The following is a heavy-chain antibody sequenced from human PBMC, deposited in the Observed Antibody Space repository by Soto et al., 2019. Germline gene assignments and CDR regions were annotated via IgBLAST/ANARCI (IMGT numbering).Heavy chain of an antibody. CDR3: ATGYWRSDNCHFTH. J-gene: IGHJ4*02. D-gene: IGHD2-2*03. V-gene: IGHV3-48*02. Sequence: DVQLVESGGGLVKPGGSLRLSCAASGFNFHTYTMTWVRQAPGKGLEWVSYISGTSETIFYADSVKGRFTISRDTAKNSLYLQLNSLRDEETAVYSWATGYWRSDNCHFTHWGQGTLVTVSS. CDR1: GFNFHTYT. CDR2: ISGTSETI.